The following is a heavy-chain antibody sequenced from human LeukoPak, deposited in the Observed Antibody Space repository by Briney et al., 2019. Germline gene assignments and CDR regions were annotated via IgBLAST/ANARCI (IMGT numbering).Heavy chain of an antibody. D-gene: IGHD3-22*01. CDR1: GFTFSSYA. CDR3: ARAYYDSSGYFDY. V-gene: IGHV3-23*01. CDR2: ISGSGGST. Sequence: GGSLRLSCAASGFTFSSYAMSWVRQAPGKGLEWVSAISGSGGSTYYADSVKGRFTISRDNSKNTLYLQMNSLRAEDTAVYYCARAYYDSSGYFDYWGQGTLVTVSS. J-gene: IGHJ4*02.